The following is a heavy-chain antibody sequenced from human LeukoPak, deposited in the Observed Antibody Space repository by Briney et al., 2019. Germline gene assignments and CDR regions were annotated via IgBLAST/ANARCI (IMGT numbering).Heavy chain of an antibody. V-gene: IGHV4-59*01. CDR3: ARELRPVEGATQAGAFDI. D-gene: IGHD1-26*01. J-gene: IGHJ3*02. Sequence: PSETLSLTCTASGGSISSYYWSWIRQPPGKGLEWIGYIYYSGSTNYNPSLKSRVTISVDTSKNQFSLKLSSVTAADTAVYYCARELRPVEGATQAGAFDIWGQGTMVTVSS. CDR2: IYYSGST. CDR1: GGSISSYY.